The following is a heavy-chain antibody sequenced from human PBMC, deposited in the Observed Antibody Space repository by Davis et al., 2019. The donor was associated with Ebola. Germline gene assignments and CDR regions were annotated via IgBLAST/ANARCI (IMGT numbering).Heavy chain of an antibody. J-gene: IGHJ5*02. Sequence: PGGSLRLSCKGSGYSFTDYWIGWVRQMPGKGLDWMAIIYPDDSDTRYSPSFQGQVTISADKSISTAYLQWSSLKTSDTAMYYCARISAIFGVMPGWFDPWGQGTLVTVSS. V-gene: IGHV5-51*01. CDR2: IYPDDSDT. D-gene: IGHD3-3*01. CDR1: GYSFTDYW. CDR3: ARISAIFGVMPGWFDP.